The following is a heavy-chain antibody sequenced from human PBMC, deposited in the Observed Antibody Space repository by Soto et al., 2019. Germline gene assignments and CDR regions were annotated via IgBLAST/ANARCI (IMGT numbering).Heavy chain of an antibody. CDR1: GFNFSLYS. Sequence: EVRLVESGGGLVQPGGSLRLSCAASGFNFSLYSMSWARQAPGKGLEWVSYISRSSTGIHYADSVKGRFTISRDDATNSMHLQMNSLRDEDTAVYYCARAVTWGMDVWGQGTTVSIS. D-gene: IGHD3-16*02. CDR3: ARAVTWGMDV. J-gene: IGHJ6*02. V-gene: IGHV3-48*02. CDR2: ISRSSTGI.